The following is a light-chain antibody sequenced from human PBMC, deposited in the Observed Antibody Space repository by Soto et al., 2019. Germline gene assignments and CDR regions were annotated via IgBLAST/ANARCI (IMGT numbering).Light chain of an antibody. Sequence: EFVLTQSPGTLSLSPGERATLSCRARQSVRSSYLAWYQQKPGQAPRLLIYGASSRDTGIPDRLSGSGSGTDVTLTISRLEPEDFAVYYCQQYGSSRTFGQGTKV. CDR1: QSVRSSY. V-gene: IGKV3-20*01. CDR3: QQYGSSRT. CDR2: GAS. J-gene: IGKJ1*01.